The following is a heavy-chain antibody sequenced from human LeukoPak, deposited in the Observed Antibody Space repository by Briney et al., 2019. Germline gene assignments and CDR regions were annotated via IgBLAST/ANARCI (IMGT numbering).Heavy chain of an antibody. CDR2: IYYSGST. D-gene: IGHD3-10*01. Sequence: PSETLSLTCTVSGGSISSSSYYWGWIRQPPGKGLEWIGSIYYSGSTYYNPSLKSRVTISVDTSKNQFSLKLSSVTAADTAVYYCARGGSGSYPVDYWGQGTLVTVSS. V-gene: IGHV4-39*01. CDR3: ARGGSGSYPVDY. J-gene: IGHJ4*02. CDR1: GGSISSSSYY.